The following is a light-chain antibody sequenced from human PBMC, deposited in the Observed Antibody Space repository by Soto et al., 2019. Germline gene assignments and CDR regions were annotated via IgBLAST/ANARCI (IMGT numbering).Light chain of an antibody. Sequence: EIVLTQSPATLSLSPGERATLSCRASQSVRSYLAWYQQKPGQAPRLLIYDASNRATDIPARFSGSGSGTYFTLTISRLDREDSAVYYCHQRSKWPLTFGGGTKVEIK. J-gene: IGKJ4*02. CDR1: QSVRSY. V-gene: IGKV3-11*01. CDR2: DAS. CDR3: HQRSKWPLT.